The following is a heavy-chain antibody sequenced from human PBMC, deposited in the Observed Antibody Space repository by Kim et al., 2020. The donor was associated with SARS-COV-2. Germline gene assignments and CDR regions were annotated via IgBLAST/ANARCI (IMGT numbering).Heavy chain of an antibody. CDR3: AKDLTYYYDSSGYYY. D-gene: IGHD3-22*01. CDR1: GFTFSSYA. CDR2: ISGSGGST. V-gene: IGHV3-23*01. Sequence: GGSLRLSCAASGFTFSSYAMSWVRQAPGKGLEWVSAISGSGGSTYYADSVKGRFTISRDNSKNTLYLQMNSLRAEDTAVYYCAKDLTYYYDSSGYYYWGQGTLVTVSS. J-gene: IGHJ4*02.